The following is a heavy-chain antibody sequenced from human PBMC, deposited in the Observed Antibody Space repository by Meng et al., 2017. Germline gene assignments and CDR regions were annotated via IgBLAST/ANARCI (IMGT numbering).Heavy chain of an antibody. V-gene: IGHV4-61*01. J-gene: IGHJ6*02. D-gene: IGHD3-22*01. CDR1: GGSVSSDTYY. CDR2: IYYSGST. Sequence: SETLSLTCTVSGGSVSSDTYYWSWIRQPPGKGLEWIGYIYYSGSTNYNPSLKSRVTISVDTSKNQFSLKLSSVTAADTAVYYCARLRMIEPKLYYYYGMDVWGQGTTVTVSS. CDR3: ARLRMIEPKLYYYYGMDV.